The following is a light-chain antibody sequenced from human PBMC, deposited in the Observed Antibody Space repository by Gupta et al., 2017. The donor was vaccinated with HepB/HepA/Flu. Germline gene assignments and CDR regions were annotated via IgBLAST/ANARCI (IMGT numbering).Light chain of an antibody. CDR1: KLGDKY. V-gene: IGLV3-1*01. J-gene: IGLJ2*01. CDR3: QAWDISTVV. Sequence: SYELTPAPSMSVYPGQTARIACSGDKLGDKYASWYQQKPGQSPVLVIFQDTKRPSGIPERFSGSNSGSTATLTIIGTQAMDEGDYYCQAWDISTVVFGGGTKLTVL. CDR2: QDT.